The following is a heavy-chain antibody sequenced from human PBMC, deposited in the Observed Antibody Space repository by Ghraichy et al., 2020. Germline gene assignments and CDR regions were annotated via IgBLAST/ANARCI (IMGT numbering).Heavy chain of an antibody. V-gene: IGHV1-69*13. Sequence: SVKVSCKASGGTFSSYAISWVRQAPGQGLEWMGGIIPIFGTANYAQKFQGRVTITADESTSTAYMELSSLRSEDTAVYYCARDRGEPSHYYYYYYMDVWGKGTTVTVSS. J-gene: IGHJ6*03. CDR2: IIPIFGTA. CDR3: ARDRGEPSHYYYYYYMDV. D-gene: IGHD3-16*01. CDR1: GGTFSSYA.